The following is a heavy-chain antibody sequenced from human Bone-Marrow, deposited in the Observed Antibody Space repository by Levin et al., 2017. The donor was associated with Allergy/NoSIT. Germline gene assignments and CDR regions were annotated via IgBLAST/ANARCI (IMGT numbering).Heavy chain of an antibody. Sequence: GESLKISCAASGFTFSSYAMSWVRQAPGKGLEWVSAISGSGGSTYYADSVKGRFTISRDNSKNTLYLQMNSLRAEDTAVYYCARNKGLGIVATILGEDDAFDIWGQGTMVTVSS. CDR3: ARNKGLGIVATILGEDDAFDI. V-gene: IGHV3-23*01. CDR2: ISGSGGST. D-gene: IGHD5-12*01. CDR1: GFTFSSYA. J-gene: IGHJ3*02.